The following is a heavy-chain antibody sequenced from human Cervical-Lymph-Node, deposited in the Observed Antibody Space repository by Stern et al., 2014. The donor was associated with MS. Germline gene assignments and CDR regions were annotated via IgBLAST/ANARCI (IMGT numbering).Heavy chain of an antibody. V-gene: IGHV3-33*01. CDR1: GFTFSSYG. Sequence: VQLEESGGGVVQPGRSLRLSCAASGFTFSSYGMHWVRQAPGKGLEWVAVIWYDGSSKYYADSVKGRFTISRDNSKNTLYLQMNSLRAEDTAVYYCARGGGSWGYFDYWGQGTLVTVSS. J-gene: IGHJ4*02. D-gene: IGHD1-26*01. CDR3: ARGGGSWGYFDY. CDR2: IWYDGSSK.